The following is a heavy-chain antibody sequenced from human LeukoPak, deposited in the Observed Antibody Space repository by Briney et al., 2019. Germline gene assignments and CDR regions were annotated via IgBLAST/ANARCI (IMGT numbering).Heavy chain of an antibody. CDR3: ARASGCSSTSCSGNWFDP. Sequence: ASVTVSCKASGYTFTSYGISWVRQAPGQGLEWMGWISAYNGNTNYAQKLQGRVTMTTDTSTSTAYMELRSLRSDDTAVYYCARASGCSSTSCSGNWFDPWGQGTLVTVSS. V-gene: IGHV1-18*01. D-gene: IGHD2-2*01. CDR1: GYTFTSYG. J-gene: IGHJ5*02. CDR2: ISAYNGNT.